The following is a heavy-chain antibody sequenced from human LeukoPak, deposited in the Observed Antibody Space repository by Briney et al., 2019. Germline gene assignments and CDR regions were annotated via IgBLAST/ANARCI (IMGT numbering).Heavy chain of an antibody. CDR2: VTGSGSAT. V-gene: IGHV3-23*01. D-gene: IGHD3-10*01. Sequence: PGGSLRLSCAASGFTFSSFAMSWVRQAPGKGLKWVSAVTGSGSATDYADFVKGRFTISRDNSKNTLYLQMNSLRAEDTAVYYCAKRFGESYGHFDYWGQRTLVTVSS. CDR1: GFTFSSFA. J-gene: IGHJ4*02. CDR3: AKRFGESYGHFDY.